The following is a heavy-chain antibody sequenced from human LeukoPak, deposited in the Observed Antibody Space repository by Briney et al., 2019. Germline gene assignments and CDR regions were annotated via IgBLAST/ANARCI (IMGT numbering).Heavy chain of an antibody. V-gene: IGHV3-48*03. CDR1: GFTFSSYE. Sequence: PGGSLRLSCAASGFTFSSYEMNWVRQAPGKGLEWVSYISSSGSSIYYAESVKGRFTISRDNAKNSLYLQMNSLRAEDTAVYYCARAAQDLHYYYGMDVWGQGTTVTVSS. J-gene: IGHJ6*02. D-gene: IGHD2-15*01. CDR3: ARAAQDLHYYYGMDV. CDR2: ISSSGSSI.